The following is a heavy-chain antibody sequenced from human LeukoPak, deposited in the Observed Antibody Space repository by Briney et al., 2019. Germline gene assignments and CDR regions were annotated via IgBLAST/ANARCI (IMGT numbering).Heavy chain of an antibody. D-gene: IGHD6-6*01. CDR1: GYTFTGYY. CDR3: AIFSSIAARNLPDY. Sequence: ASVKVSCKASGYTFTGYYMHWVRQAPGQGLEWMGWINPNSGGTNYAQKFQGRVTMTRDTSISTAYMELSRLRSDDTAVYYCAIFSSIAARNLPDYWSQGTLVTVSS. J-gene: IGHJ4*02. V-gene: IGHV1-2*02. CDR2: INPNSGGT.